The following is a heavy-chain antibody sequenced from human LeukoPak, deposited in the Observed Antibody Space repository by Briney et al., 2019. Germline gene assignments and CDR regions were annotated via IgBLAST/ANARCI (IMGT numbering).Heavy chain of an antibody. Sequence: GESLKISCEGSGYSFTNYWIGWVRQMPGKGLEWLGFTHPGDSDTRYSPSLQGQVTISADKSISTAYLQWSSLKASDTAMYYCARLNWNHDFDYWGQGTLVTVSS. CDR3: ARLNWNHDFDY. J-gene: IGHJ4*02. CDR1: GYSFTNYW. V-gene: IGHV5-51*01. CDR2: THPGDSDT. D-gene: IGHD1-1*01.